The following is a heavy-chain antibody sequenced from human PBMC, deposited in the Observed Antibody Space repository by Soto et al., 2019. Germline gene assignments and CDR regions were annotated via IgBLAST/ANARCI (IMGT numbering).Heavy chain of an antibody. CDR2: IRDSGDST. CDR3: APHVYCSGGSCHYDAFDI. J-gene: IGHJ3*02. CDR1: GFIFGNYM. D-gene: IGHD2-15*01. Sequence: EVQLLESGGGLVQPGESLRLSCAVSGFIFGNYMMTWVRQAPGEGLEWVSTIRDSGDSTYYADSVKGRFTISRDNFKNILYLQMDSLGAEDTAVYYCAPHVYCSGGSCHYDAFDIRGQGAMVTVSS. V-gene: IGHV3-23*01.